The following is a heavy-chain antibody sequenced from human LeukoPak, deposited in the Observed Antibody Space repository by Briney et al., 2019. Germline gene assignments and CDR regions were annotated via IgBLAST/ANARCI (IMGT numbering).Heavy chain of an antibody. CDR1: GFTFSNYG. Sequence: GGSLRLSCAGSGFTFSNYGMHWVRQAPGKGLEWVAVISYDGSNQYYADSVKGRFTISRDNSKNTLYLQMNSLRAEDTAVYYCARDRSCGGDCRQGIADYWGQGTLVTVSS. D-gene: IGHD2-21*02. CDR2: ISYDGSNQ. CDR3: ARDRSCGGDCRQGIADY. V-gene: IGHV3-30*03. J-gene: IGHJ4*02.